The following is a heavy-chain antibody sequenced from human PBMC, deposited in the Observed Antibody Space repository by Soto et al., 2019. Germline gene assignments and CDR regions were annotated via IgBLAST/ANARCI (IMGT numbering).Heavy chain of an antibody. CDR2: ISGSGGST. Sequence: PGGSLRLSCAASGFTFSSYAMSWVRQAPGKGLEWVSAISGSGGSTYYADSVKGRFTISRDNSKNTLYLQMNSLRAEDTAVYYCAKGLSSRYGRGDWLDPWGQGTLVTVYS. V-gene: IGHV3-23*01. CDR3: AKGLSSRYGRGDWLDP. CDR1: GFTFSSYA. J-gene: IGHJ5*02. D-gene: IGHD3-22*01.